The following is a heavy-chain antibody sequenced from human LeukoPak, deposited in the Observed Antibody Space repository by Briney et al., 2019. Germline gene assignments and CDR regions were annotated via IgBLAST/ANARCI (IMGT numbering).Heavy chain of an antibody. Sequence: ASAKVSCKASGYTFTSYGISWVRQAPGQGLEWMGWISAYNGNTSYAQKLQGRVTMTTDTSTSTAYMELRSLRSDDTAVYYCARDGIAAAGTRYFDYWGQGTLVTVSS. CDR1: GYTFTSYG. D-gene: IGHD6-13*01. J-gene: IGHJ4*02. V-gene: IGHV1-18*01. CDR3: ARDGIAAAGTRYFDY. CDR2: ISAYNGNT.